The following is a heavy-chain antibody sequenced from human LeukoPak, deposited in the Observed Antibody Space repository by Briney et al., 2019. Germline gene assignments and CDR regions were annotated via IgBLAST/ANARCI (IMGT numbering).Heavy chain of an antibody. D-gene: IGHD5-18*01. J-gene: IGHJ3*02. Sequence: GGSLRLSCAASGFTFSSYSMNGLRKAPGKGLGWVSSFSSSSSDIYYADSVKGRFTISRDNAKSSLYLQMNSLRAEDTAVYYCARWGDTAMVLGAFDIWGQGTMVTVSS. V-gene: IGHV3-21*01. CDR1: GFTFSSYS. CDR3: ARWGDTAMVLGAFDI. CDR2: FSSSSSDI.